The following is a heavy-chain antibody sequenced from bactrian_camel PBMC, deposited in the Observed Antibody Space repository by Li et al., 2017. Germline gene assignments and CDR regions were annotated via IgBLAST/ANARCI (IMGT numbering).Heavy chain of an antibody. Sequence: VQLVESGGGLVQPGGSLRLSCAASGFTASHYYTSWVRQAPGKGLEWVSSINRGGSSTYHADSVKGRFTISRDNVKNTLYLQMNSLKPEDTAVDYCAADRHGGCTYGGSWFYWGRGTQVTVS. J-gene: IGHJ4*01. CDR3: AADRHGGCTYGGSWFY. V-gene: IGHV3S40*01. CDR2: INRGGSST. D-gene: IGHD6*01. CDR1: GFTASHYY.